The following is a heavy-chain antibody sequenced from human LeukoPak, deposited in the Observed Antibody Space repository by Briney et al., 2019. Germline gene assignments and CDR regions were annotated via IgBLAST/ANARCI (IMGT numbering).Heavy chain of an antibody. CDR2: ISWDNGNT. V-gene: IGHV3-43D*04. J-gene: IGHJ4*02. Sequence: GGSLRLSCAASGFTFDDYAMHWVRQAPGKGLEWVSLISWDNGNTYYADSVKGRFTISRDNSKNSLYLQMKSLRAEDTALYYCAKDRYYYDSSGYYYHYFDYWGQGTLVTVS. CDR1: GFTFDDYA. CDR3: AKDRYYYDSSGYYYHYFDY. D-gene: IGHD3-22*01.